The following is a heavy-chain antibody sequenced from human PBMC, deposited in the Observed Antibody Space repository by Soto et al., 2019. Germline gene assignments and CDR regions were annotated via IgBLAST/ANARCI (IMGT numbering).Heavy chain of an antibody. CDR2: ISPYNGDT. J-gene: IGHJ5*02. Sequence: QVQLVQSGSEVKKPGASVKVSCKASGYTFMYYGISWVRQAPGQGLEWMGWISPYNGDTNYAQRLQDRVTMTTDTPTSTAYMELRSLRSDDTAVYYCARDQSDNWFDPWGQGTLVTVSS. CDR1: GYTFMYYG. CDR3: ARDQSDNWFDP. V-gene: IGHV1-18*01.